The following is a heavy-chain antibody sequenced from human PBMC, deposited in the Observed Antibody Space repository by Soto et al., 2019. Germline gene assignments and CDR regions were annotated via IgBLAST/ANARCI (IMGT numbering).Heavy chain of an antibody. D-gene: IGHD4-17*01. CDR2: IHPGDSDT. CDR1: GFSFSRYT. CDR3: TLSYGDSYYYYYGMDV. Sequence: GESLKISCVGSGFSFSRYTVGWVRQVPGKGLEWMGVIHPGDSDTRYSPSFQGQVTISADKSISTAYLQWSSLKASDTAMYYCTLSYGDSYYYYYGMDVWGQGITVTVSS. V-gene: IGHV5-51*01. J-gene: IGHJ6*02.